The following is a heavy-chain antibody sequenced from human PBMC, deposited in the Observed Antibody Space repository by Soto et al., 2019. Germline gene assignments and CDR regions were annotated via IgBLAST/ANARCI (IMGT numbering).Heavy chain of an antibody. D-gene: IGHD1-1*01. Sequence: SCAASGFTFSSYAMSWVRQAPGKGLVWVSHIGPDGSSTRDADSVQGRFTISRDNARNTLYLQMNSLRDEDTAVYYCARDNNWSYDYWGQGILVTVSS. CDR1: GFTFSSYA. CDR2: IGPDGSST. V-gene: IGHV3-74*01. J-gene: IGHJ4*02. CDR3: ARDNNWSYDY.